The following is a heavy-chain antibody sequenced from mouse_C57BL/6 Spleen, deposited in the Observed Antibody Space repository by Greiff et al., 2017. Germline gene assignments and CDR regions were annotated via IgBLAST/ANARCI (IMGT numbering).Heavy chain of an antibody. CDR1: GYTFTSYW. D-gene: IGHD6-1*01. CDR2: IDPSGSYT. J-gene: IGHJ1*03. V-gene: IGHV1-69*01. CDR3: ARGGGSQPYWYFDV. Sequence: QVQLQQPGAELVMPGASVKLSCKASGYTFTSYWMHWVKQRPGQGLEWIGEIDPSGSYTNYNQKFKGKSTLTVDKSSSTAYMQLSSLTSEDSAVYYGARGGGSQPYWYFDVGGTGTTVTVSS.